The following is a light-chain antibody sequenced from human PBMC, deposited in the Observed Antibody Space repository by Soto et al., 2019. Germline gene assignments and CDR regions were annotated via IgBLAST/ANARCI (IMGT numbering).Light chain of an antibody. CDR2: VAS. CDR3: QQYGSSPGWT. J-gene: IGKJ1*01. CDR1: QSVSSSY. V-gene: IGKV3-20*01. Sequence: EIVLTQSPGTLSLSPGERATLSCRASQSVSSSYLAWYQQKPGQAPRLLIYVASSRATGIPDRFSGSGSGTDFTLTISRLEPEEFAVYYCQQYGSSPGWTFGQGTKVEIK.